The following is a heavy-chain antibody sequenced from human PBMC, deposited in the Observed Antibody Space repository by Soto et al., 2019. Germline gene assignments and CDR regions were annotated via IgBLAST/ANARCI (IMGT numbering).Heavy chain of an antibody. CDR1: GYTFTSYG. J-gene: IGHJ3*02. CDR2: ISAYNGNT. V-gene: IGHV1-18*01. Sequence: ASVKVSCKASGYTFTSYGISWVRQAPGQGLEWMGWISAYNGNTNYAQKLQGRVTMTTDTSTSTAYMELRSLRSDDTAVYYCAISANYPQVLYPPASFDIWGQGTMVTVSS. CDR3: AISANYPQVLYPPASFDI. D-gene: IGHD2-2*02.